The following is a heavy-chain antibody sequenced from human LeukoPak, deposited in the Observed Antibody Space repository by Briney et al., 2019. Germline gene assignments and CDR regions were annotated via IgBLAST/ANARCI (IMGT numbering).Heavy chain of an antibody. V-gene: IGHV4-59*08. CDR1: GGSISSYY. CDR2: IYYSGST. CDR3: ARRFYGDLYFDY. D-gene: IGHD4-17*01. Sequence: SETLSLTRTVSGGSISSYYWGWIRQPPGKGLEWIGYIYYSGSTNYNPSLKSRVTISVDTSKNQFSLKLSSVTAADTAVYYCARRFYGDLYFDYWGQGTLVTVSS. J-gene: IGHJ4*02.